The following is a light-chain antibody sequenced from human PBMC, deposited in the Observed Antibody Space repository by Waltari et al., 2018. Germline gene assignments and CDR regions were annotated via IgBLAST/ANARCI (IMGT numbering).Light chain of an antibody. CDR1: QSVFSSSNNKNY. V-gene: IGKV4-1*01. CDR2: WAS. J-gene: IGKJ2*01. CDR3: QQCYSVPYT. Sequence: DIVMTQSPDSLAVSLGARATINCKSSQSVFSSSNNKNYLGWYQQKPGQPPKLLISWASTRRSGIPDRFSGSGSGTECTLIISILQVEHVTLYYCQQCYSVPYTFGLVSKLEIK.